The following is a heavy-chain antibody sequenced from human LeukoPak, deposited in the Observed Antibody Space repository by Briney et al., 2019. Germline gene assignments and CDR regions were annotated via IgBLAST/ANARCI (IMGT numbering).Heavy chain of an antibody. CDR2: ISYDGSNK. CDR1: GFTFSSYG. D-gene: IGHD2/OR15-2a*01. CDR3: AKDRSRRGLNMDY. J-gene: IGHJ4*02. Sequence: RRSLRLSCAASGFTFSSYGMHWVRQAPGKGLEWVAVISYDGSNKYYADSVKGRFTISRDNSKNTLYLQMNSLRAEDTAVYYCAKDRSRRGLNMDYWGQGTLVTVSS. V-gene: IGHV3-30*18.